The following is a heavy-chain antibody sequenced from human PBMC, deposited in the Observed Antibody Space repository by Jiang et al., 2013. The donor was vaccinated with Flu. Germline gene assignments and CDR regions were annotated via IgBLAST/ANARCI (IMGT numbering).Heavy chain of an antibody. CDR3: ARREGSGIQNSGYYYYGMDV. J-gene: IGHJ6*02. V-gene: IGHV1-46*01. D-gene: IGHD3-10*01. Sequence: GAEVKKPGASVKVSCKASGYTFTNYYMHWVRQAPGQGLEWIGIINPSSGDTTYTQKLQGRVTMTTDTSTSTAYMELRSLRSDDTAVYYCARREGSGIQNSGYYYYGMDVWGQGTTVTVSS. CDR1: GYTFTNYY. CDR2: INPSSGDT.